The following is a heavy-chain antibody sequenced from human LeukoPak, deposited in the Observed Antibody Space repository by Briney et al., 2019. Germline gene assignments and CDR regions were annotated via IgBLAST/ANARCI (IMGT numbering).Heavy chain of an antibody. CDR3: AEDFLWGYSGYDLRPGFDY. V-gene: IGHV3-23*01. J-gene: IGHJ4*02. D-gene: IGHD5-12*01. CDR2: ISGSGGST. CDR1: GFTFSSYA. Sequence: GGSLRLSCAASGFTFSSYAMNWVRQAPGKGLEWVSAISGSGGSTYYADSVKGRFTISRDNSKNTLYLQMNSLRAEDTAVYYCAEDFLWGYSGYDLRPGFDYWGQGTLVTVSS.